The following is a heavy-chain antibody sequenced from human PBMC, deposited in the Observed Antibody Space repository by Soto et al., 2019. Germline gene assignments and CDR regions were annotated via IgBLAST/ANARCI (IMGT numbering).Heavy chain of an antibody. V-gene: IGHV3-23*01. D-gene: IGHD4-17*01. CDR1: GFTFSSYA. CDR3: AKDRLGGTVTTYYFDY. J-gene: IGHJ4*02. CDR2: ISGSGGST. Sequence: GGSLRLSCAASGFTFSSYAMSWVRQAPGKGLEWVSAISGSGGSTYYADSVKGRFTISRDNSKNTLYLQMNSLRAEDTAVYYYAKDRLGGTVTTYYFDYWGQGTLVTVSS.